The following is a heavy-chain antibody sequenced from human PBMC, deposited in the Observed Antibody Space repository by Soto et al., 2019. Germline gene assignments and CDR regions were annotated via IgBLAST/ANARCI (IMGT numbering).Heavy chain of an antibody. CDR3: ARDRQSGDWFDP. CDR1: GFTFNNYA. D-gene: IGHD3-10*01. J-gene: IGHJ5*02. V-gene: IGHV3-30-3*01. Sequence: QVQLVESGGGVVQPGRSLRLSCAASGFTFNNYAMHWVRQAPGKGLEWMAFISYDGSNKYYADSVTGRFTISRDNSRNTLYLQMNSLRAEDTAVYYCARDRQSGDWFDPWGQGTLVTVSS. CDR2: ISYDGSNK.